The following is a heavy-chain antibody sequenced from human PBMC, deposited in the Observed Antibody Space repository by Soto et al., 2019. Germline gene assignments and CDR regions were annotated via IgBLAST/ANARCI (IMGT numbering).Heavy chain of an antibody. D-gene: IGHD3-22*01. J-gene: IGHJ3*02. CDR2: INSDGSST. CDR3: ASYSSGYSSDAFDI. Sequence: EVQLLESGGGLVQPGGSLRLSCAASGFTFSSYWMHWVRQAPGKGLVWVSRINSDGSSTSYADSVKGRFTISRDNAKNTLYLQMNSLRAEDTAVYYCASYSSGYSSDAFDIWGQGTMVTVSS. V-gene: IGHV3-74*02. CDR1: GFTFSSYW.